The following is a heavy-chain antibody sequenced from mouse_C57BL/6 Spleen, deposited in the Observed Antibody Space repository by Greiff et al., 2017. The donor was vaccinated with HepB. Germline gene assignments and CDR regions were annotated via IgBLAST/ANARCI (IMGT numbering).Heavy chain of an antibody. CDR3: ARGEWLHYFDY. Sequence: EVQLQQSGPELVKPGASVKISCKASGYTFTDYYMNWVKQSHGKSLEWIGDINTNNGGTSYNQKFKGKATLTVDKSSSTGYMELRSLTSEDSAVYYCARGEWLHYFDYWGQGTTLTVSS. CDR2: INTNNGGT. J-gene: IGHJ2*01. V-gene: IGHV1-26*01. CDR1: GYTFTDYY. D-gene: IGHD2-2*01.